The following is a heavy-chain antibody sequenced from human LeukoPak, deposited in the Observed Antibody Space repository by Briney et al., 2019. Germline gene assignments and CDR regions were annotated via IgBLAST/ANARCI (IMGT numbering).Heavy chain of an antibody. CDR3: AKDPNGDYIGAFDF. J-gene: IGHJ3*01. V-gene: IGHV3-30*18. CDR1: GFTFRNYG. CDR2: ISYDGSNK. D-gene: IGHD4-17*01. Sequence: PGGSLRLSCAASGFTFRNYGMHWVRQAPGKGLEWVSIISYDGSNKYYADSVKGRFTISRDNSKNTLFLQMNNLRADDTAVYYCAKDPNGDYIGAFDFWGQGTLVSVSS.